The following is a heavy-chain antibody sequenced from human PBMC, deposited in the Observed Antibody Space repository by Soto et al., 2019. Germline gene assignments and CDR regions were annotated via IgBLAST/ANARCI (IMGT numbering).Heavy chain of an antibody. Sequence: QVQLVQSGAEVKKPGASVKVSCKASGYTFTSYGISWVRQAPGQGLEWMGWISAYKGNTNYAQKLQVRATMNTDTTTSTADTEPRSLRSDDTAVYYCARDAARAAAGHLDPRGQGTLVTVSS. V-gene: IGHV1-18*01. D-gene: IGHD6-13*01. CDR1: GYTFTSYG. CDR2: ISAYKGNT. CDR3: ARDAARAAAGHLDP. J-gene: IGHJ5*02.